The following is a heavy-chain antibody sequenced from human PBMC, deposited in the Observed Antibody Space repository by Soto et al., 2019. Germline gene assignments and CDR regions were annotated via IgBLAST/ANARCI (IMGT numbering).Heavy chain of an antibody. J-gene: IGHJ6*02. D-gene: IGHD2-2*01. CDR2: IWYDGSNK. CDR1: GFTFSSYG. V-gene: IGHV3-33*01. CDR3: ARPGVPAAKGDYYYGMDV. Sequence: QVQLVESGGGVVQPGRSLRLSCAASGFTFSSYGMHWVRQAPGKGLEWVAVIWYDGSNKYYADSVKGRFTISRDNSKNTLYLQMNSLRAEDTAVYYCARPGVPAAKGDYYYGMDVRGQGTTVTVSS.